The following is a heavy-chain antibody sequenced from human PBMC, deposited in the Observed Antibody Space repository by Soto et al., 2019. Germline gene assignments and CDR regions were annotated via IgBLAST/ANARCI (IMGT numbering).Heavy chain of an antibody. V-gene: IGHV3-30-3*01. Sequence: PGGSLRLSCAASGFTFSSYAMHLVRQAPGKGLEWVAVISYDGSNKYYADSVKGRFTISRDNYKNTLYLQMNSLRAEDTAVYYCPKDIMEDIVLMHHYWGQGTLVTASS. CDR2: ISYDGSNK. CDR3: PKDIMEDIVLMHHY. CDR1: GFTFSSYA. D-gene: IGHD2-8*01. J-gene: IGHJ4*02.